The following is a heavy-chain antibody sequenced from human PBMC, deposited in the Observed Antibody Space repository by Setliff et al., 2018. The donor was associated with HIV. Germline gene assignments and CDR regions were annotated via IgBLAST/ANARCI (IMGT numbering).Heavy chain of an antibody. J-gene: IGHJ4*02. V-gene: IGHV3-23*01. Sequence: GGSLRLSCAASGFTFSSYAMSWVRQAPGKGLEWVSAISGSGGSTYYADSVTGRFTISRDNSKNTPYLQMNSLRAEDTAVYYCAKDPRAAVATICDYWGQGTLVTVSS. D-gene: IGHD5-12*01. CDR3: AKDPRAAVATICDY. CDR1: GFTFSSYA. CDR2: ISGSGGST.